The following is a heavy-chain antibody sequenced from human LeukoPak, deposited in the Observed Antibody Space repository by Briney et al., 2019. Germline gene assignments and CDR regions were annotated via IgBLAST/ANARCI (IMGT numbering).Heavy chain of an antibody. CDR1: GGSISSYY. CDR3: ARLRAAAANNWFDP. CDR2: IYTSGST. V-gene: IGHV4-4*07. D-gene: IGHD6-13*01. J-gene: IGHJ5*02. Sequence: SETLSLTCTDSGGSISSYYWSWIRQPAGKGLEWIGRIYTSGSTNYNPSLKSRVTMSVDTSKNQFSLKLSSVTAADTAVYYCARLRAAAANNWFDPWGQGTLVTVSS.